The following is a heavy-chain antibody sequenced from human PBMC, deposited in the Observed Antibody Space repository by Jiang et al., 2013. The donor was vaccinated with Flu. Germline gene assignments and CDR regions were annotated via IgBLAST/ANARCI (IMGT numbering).Heavy chain of an antibody. D-gene: IGHD3-22*01. CDR1: GGSISTGGYY. Sequence: GSGLVKPSQTLSLTCTVSGGSISTGGYYWSWIRQHPGKGLEWIGYIYYSGSTYYNPSLKSRVTISVDTSKNQFSLKLSSVTAADTAVYYCARGAGDYYDSSGPILWGQGTLVIVSS. J-gene: IGHJ4*02. CDR2: IYYSGST. V-gene: IGHV4-31*03. CDR3: ARGAGDYYDSSGPIL.